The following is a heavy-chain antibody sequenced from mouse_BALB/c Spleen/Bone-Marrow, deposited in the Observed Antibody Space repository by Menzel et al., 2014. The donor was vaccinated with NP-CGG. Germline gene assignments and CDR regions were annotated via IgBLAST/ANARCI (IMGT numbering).Heavy chain of an antibody. CDR1: GFTFTDYY. CDR3: ARALIVFDY. V-gene: IGHV7-3*02. Sequence: VHVKQSGGGLVQPGGSLRLSCATSGFTFTDYYMSWVRQPPGKALEWLGFIRNKANGYTTEYSASVKGRFTISRDNSQSILYLQMNTLRAEDSATYYCARALIVFDYWGQGTTLTVSS. J-gene: IGHJ2*01. CDR2: IRNKANGYTT.